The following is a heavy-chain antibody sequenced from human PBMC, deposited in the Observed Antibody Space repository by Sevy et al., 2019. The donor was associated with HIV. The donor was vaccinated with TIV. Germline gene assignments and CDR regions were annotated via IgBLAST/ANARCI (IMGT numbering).Heavy chain of an antibody. V-gene: IGHV3-66*01. CDR3: ARDRYYDASGYYYYYYGMDV. CDR2: IDSGGST. CDR1: GFTVSGNY. J-gene: IGHJ6*02. Sequence: GGSLRLSCEASGFTVSGNYMAWVGLAPGKGLEWVSLIDSGGSTYYANSVKGRFTISRDNTKNTLYLQMNPLRAEDTAVYLCARDRYYDASGYYYYYYGMDVWGQGTTVTVSS. D-gene: IGHD3-22*01.